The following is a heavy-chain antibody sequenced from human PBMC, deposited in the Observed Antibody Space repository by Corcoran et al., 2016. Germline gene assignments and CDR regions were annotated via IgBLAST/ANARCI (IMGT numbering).Heavy chain of an antibody. D-gene: IGHD3-22*01. Sequence: EVQLVESGGGLVQPGGSLRLSCAASGFTFRSYSMNRVRQATGKGMEWVSYISSSSSTIYYADSVKGRFTISRDNDKNSLYLQMNSLRDEDTAVYYCARGSYYDSSGWVDYWGQGTLVTVSS. CDR1: GFTFRSYS. J-gene: IGHJ4*02. V-gene: IGHV3-48*02. CDR2: ISSSSSTI. CDR3: ARGSYYDSSGWVDY.